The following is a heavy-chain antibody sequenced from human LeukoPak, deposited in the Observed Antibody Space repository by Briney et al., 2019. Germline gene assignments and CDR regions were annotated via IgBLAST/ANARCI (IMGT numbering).Heavy chain of an antibody. J-gene: IGHJ4*02. V-gene: IGHV3-23*01. CDR3: AKDLDYGDYVSPFDY. CDR1: GFAFGSEA. CDR2: ISPGGGTT. D-gene: IGHD4-17*01. Sequence: GGSLRLSCAVSGFAFGSEAMSWVRQSPARGLEWVASISPGGGTTYYADSVKGRFTISRDNSKNTLYLQMNSLRAEDTAVYYCAKDLDYGDYVSPFDYWGQGTLVTVSS.